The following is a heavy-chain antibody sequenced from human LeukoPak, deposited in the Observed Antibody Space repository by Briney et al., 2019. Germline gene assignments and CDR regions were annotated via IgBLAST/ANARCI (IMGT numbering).Heavy chain of an antibody. CDR2: ISTSNTYI. D-gene: IGHD6-19*01. CDR3: ARRSGIAVAGAFDY. V-gene: IGHV3-21*04. Sequence: GGSLRLSCAASGFTFSSYPFNWVRQAPGKGLEWVSSISTSNTYIYYADSLKGRFTISRDNAKNSLYLQMNSLRAEDTAVYYCARRSGIAVAGAFDYWGQGTLVTVSS. CDR1: GFTFSSYP. J-gene: IGHJ4*02.